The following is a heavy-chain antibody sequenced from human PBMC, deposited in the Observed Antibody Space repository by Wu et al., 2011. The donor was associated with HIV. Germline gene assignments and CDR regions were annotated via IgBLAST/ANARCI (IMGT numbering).Heavy chain of an antibody. CDR3: XRGYGSGKEYDGLDI. Sequence: QVQLVQSGAEVKKPGSSVKVSCKASGGTFSSYAISWVRQAPGQGLEWMGGIIPVFGTVNYAQKFQGRVTITTDESTSTAYMELSSLRSDDTAVYYCXRGYGSGKEYDGLDIWAKGQWSPSLQ. D-gene: IGHD3-10*01. CDR1: GGTFSSYA. V-gene: IGHV1-69*05. CDR2: IIPVFGTV. J-gene: IGHJ3*02.